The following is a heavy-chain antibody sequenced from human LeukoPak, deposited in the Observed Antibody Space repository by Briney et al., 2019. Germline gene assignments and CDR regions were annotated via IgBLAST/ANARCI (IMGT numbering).Heavy chain of an antibody. V-gene: IGHV4-34*01. J-gene: IGHJ6*02. CDR3: ARDRYDIYYYYGMDV. D-gene: IGHD2-2*01. CDR2: INHSGST. CDR1: GGSFSGYY. Sequence: PSETLSLTCAVYGGSFSGYYWSWIRQPPGKGLEWIGEINHSGSTNYNPSLKSRVTISVDTSKNQFSLKLSSVTAADTAVYYCARDRYDIYYYYGMDVWGQGTTVAVSS.